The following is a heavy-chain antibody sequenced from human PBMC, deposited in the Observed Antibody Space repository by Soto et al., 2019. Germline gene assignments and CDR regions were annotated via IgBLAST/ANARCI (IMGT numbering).Heavy chain of an antibody. CDR3: HTPHGRNAFDI. V-gene: IGHV3-15*02. CDR2: IKSIADGGTT. D-gene: IGHD2-8*01. CDR1: GFTFSNAW. J-gene: IGHJ3*02. Sequence: EVQLAESGGALVKPGGSLRLSCATSGFTFSNAWMAWVRQAPGKGLEWVGRIKSIADGGTTNYAAPVKGRFSISRHDSENTLYLQMNSLRVADTGIYYCHTPHGRNAFDIWGPGTVVTVSS.